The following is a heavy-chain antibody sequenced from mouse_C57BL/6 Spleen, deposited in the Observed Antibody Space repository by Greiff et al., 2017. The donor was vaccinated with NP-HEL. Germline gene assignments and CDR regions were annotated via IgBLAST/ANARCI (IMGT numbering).Heavy chain of an antibody. CDR3: TSLYEYDDGYYAMDY. J-gene: IGHJ4*01. V-gene: IGHV5-9-1*02. CDR1: GFTFSSYA. Sequence: EVKLVESGEGLVKPGGSLKLSCAASGFTFSSYAMSWVRQTPEKRLEWVAYISSGGDYIYYADTVKGRFTISRDNARNTLYLQMSSLKSEDTAMYYCTSLYEYDDGYYAMDYWGQGTSVTVSS. CDR2: ISSGGDYI. D-gene: IGHD2-4*01.